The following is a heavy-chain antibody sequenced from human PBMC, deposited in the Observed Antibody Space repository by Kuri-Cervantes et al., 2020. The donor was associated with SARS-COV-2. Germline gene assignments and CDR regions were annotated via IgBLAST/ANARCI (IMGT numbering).Heavy chain of an antibody. CDR1: GFTFSSYG. Sequence: LSFTCAASGFTFSSYGMHWVRQAPGKGLEWVAFIWYDGSNKYYADSVKGRFTISRDNFKNTVYLQMNSLRAEDTAVYYCARPSNFHHDSGAYVWGQGTTVTVSS. CDR3: ARPSNFHHDSGAYV. V-gene: IGHV3-33*01. CDR2: IWYDGSNK. J-gene: IGHJ6*02. D-gene: IGHD3-22*01.